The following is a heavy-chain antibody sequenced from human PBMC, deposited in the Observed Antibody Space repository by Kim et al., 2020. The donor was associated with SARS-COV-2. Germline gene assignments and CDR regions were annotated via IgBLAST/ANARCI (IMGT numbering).Heavy chain of an antibody. J-gene: IGHJ4*02. CDR2: MKSKTDGGTI. D-gene: IGHD3-10*01. CDR1: GLRFSNAW. V-gene: IGHV3-15*01. Sequence: GGSLRLSCAASGLRFSNAWMSWVRQAPGKGLEWIGRMKSKTDGGTIDDIAPVEGRFTISRDDSKNTLYLQMNSLKTEDTAVYYCTTGTRPYWGQGTLVTVSS. CDR3: TTGTRPY.